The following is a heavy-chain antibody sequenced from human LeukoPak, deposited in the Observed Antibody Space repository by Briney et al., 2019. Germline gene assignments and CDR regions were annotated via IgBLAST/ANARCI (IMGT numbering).Heavy chain of an antibody. CDR2: ISGSGGST. D-gene: IGHD6-13*01. V-gene: IGHV3-23*01. CDR3: ARQKPRGIAAAGNYYGMDV. Sequence: PGGSLRLSCAASGFTFSSYAMSWVRQAPGKGLEWVSAISGSGGSTYYADSVKGRFTISRDNSKNTLYLQMNSLRAEDTAVYYCARQKPRGIAAAGNYYGMDVWGQGTTVTVSS. CDR1: GFTFSSYA. J-gene: IGHJ6*02.